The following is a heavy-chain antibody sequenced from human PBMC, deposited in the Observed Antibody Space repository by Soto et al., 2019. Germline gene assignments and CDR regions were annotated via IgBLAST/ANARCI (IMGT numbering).Heavy chain of an antibody. CDR3: ARDQSGSTGSWHDY. CDR1: GDSVSSNSAA. V-gene: IGHV6-1*01. J-gene: IGHJ4*02. D-gene: IGHD6-13*01. Sequence: PSQTLSLTCVISGDSVSSNSAALNWIRQSPSRGLEWLGRTYYRSKWYNDYALSVKSRIAINPDTSKNQFSLQLNSVTPEDTAVYYCARDQSGSTGSWHDYWGQGTLVTVSS. CDR2: TYYRSKWYN.